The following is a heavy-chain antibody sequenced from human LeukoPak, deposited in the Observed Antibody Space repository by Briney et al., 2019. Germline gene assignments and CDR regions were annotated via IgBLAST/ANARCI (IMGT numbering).Heavy chain of an antibody. V-gene: IGHV3-64*01. CDR1: GFSFSSHA. D-gene: IGHD3-22*01. Sequence: GGSLRLSCATSGFSFSSHAMHWVRQAPGKGLEYVSGINDNGRTTHYANSVKGRFTISRDNSKNTVYLQMGSLRAEDMAVYYCARSPSSGYYPYYYYYYMDVWGKGTTVTVSS. J-gene: IGHJ6*03. CDR2: INDNGRTT. CDR3: ARSPSSGYYPYYYYYYMDV.